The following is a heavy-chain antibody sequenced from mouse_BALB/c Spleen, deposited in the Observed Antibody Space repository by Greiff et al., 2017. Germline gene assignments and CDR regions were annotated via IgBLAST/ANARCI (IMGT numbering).Heavy chain of an antibody. D-gene: IGHD4-1*01. CDR1: GFTFSSYA. CDR2: ISSGGSYT. V-gene: IGHV5-9-3*01. CDR3: ARQLTGTPYWYFDV. Sequence: EVQVVESGGGLVKPGGSLKLSCAASGFTFSSYAMSWVRQTPEKRLEWVATISSGGSYTYYPDSVKGRFTISRDNAKNTLYLQMSSLRSEDTAMYYCARQLTGTPYWYFDVWGAGTTVTVSS. J-gene: IGHJ1*01.